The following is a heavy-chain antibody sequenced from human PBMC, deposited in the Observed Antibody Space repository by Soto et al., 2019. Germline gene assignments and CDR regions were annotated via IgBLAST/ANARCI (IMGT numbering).Heavy chain of an antibody. D-gene: IGHD3-10*01. Sequence: QVQLQQWGAGLLKPSETLSLTCAVYGGSFSGYYWTWIRQPPGTGLECIGEINHSGSTNYNPSLKRLVTISVDTSKTQFSLKLTSVTDADTAVYYCARDKITALFDYWGQGTLITVSS. CDR2: INHSGST. J-gene: IGHJ4*02. V-gene: IGHV4-34*01. CDR3: ARDKITALFDY. CDR1: GGSFSGYY.